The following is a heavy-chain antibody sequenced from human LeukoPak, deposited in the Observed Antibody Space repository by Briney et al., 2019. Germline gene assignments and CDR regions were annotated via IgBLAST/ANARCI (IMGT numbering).Heavy chain of an antibody. CDR1: GFTFTRYA. CDR3: AKGSSSRGWYGPDY. Sequence: GGSLRLSCAASGFTFTRYAMTWVRQAPGGGLEWVSTITGDGDGAYYPDSVKGRFTTSRDNAKNTLYLQMNSLRADDTAVYYCAKGSSSRGWYGPDYWGQGTLVTVSS. CDR2: ITGDGDGA. D-gene: IGHD6-19*01. J-gene: IGHJ4*02. V-gene: IGHV3-23*01.